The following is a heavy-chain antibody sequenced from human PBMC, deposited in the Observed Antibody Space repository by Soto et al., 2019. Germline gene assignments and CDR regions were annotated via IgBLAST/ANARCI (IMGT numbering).Heavy chain of an antibody. D-gene: IGHD2-2*01. J-gene: IGHJ4*02. Sequence: QVPLVQSGAEVKKPGASVKVSCKASGYTFTSYAMHWVRQAPGQRLEWMGWINAGNGNTKYSQKFQGRVTITRDTSASTAYMELSSLRSEDTAVYYCARDDCSSTSCYAHFDYWGQGTLVTVSS. CDR1: GYTFTSYA. V-gene: IGHV1-3*01. CDR3: ARDDCSSTSCYAHFDY. CDR2: INAGNGNT.